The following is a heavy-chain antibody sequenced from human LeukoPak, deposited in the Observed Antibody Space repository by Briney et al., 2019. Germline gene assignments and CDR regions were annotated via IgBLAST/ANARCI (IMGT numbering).Heavy chain of an antibody. D-gene: IGHD6-13*01. J-gene: IGHJ4*02. Sequence: GGSLRLSCAASGFTFSDYYMSWIRQAPGKGLEWVSYISSSGSTIYYADSVKGRFTISRDNAKNSLYLQMNSLRAEDTAVYYCARTRVAAAGHQPCHYWGQGTLVTVSS. CDR1: GFTFSDYY. V-gene: IGHV3-11*04. CDR2: ISSSGSTI. CDR3: ARTRVAAAGHQPCHY.